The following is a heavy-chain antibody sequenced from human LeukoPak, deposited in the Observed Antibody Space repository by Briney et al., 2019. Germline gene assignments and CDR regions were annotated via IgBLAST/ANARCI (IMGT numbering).Heavy chain of an antibody. CDR2: IDGSGSVI. CDR1: GFTYSTYS. J-gene: IGHJ4*02. V-gene: IGHV3-48*01. CDR3: ARDPPSVTVPPHYFDS. Sequence: PGGSLRLSCAASGFTYSTYSINWVRQAPGRGLEWISYIDGSGSVIYYADSVRGRFTISRDNANNSLFLQMDSLRAEDTAVYYCARDPPSVTVPPHYFDSWGQGTLVTVSS. D-gene: IGHD4-11*01.